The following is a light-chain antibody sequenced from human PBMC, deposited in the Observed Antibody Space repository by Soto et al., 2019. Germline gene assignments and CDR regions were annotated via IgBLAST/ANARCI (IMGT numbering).Light chain of an antibody. CDR1: QGIGSY. Sequence: AIRMTQSPSSLSASTGDRVTITCRASQGIGSYLAWYQQKPGAAPKLLIYAASTLQSGVPSRFTGSGYGTDFTLTISCLQSEDSATYYCHHYYNYPYSFGQGTKLEIK. CDR3: HHYYNYPYS. J-gene: IGKJ2*01. V-gene: IGKV1-8*01. CDR2: AAS.